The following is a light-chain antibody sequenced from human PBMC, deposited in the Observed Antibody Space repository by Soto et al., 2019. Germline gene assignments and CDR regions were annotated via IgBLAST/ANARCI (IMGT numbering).Light chain of an antibody. CDR2: AAF. V-gene: IGKV1-39*01. CDR1: QSISNS. CDR3: QQTYSVSRIT. Sequence: DLQMTQSPSSLSASVGDRVSITCRASQSISNSLNWYQQKPGKAPKVLIYAAFNLESGVPARFSGSGSGTDFTLTISSLQPEDFATYYCQQTYSVSRITFGPGTRVDLK. J-gene: IGKJ3*01.